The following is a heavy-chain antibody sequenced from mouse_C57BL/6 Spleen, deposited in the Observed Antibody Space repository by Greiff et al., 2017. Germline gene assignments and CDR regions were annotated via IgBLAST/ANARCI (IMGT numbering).Heavy chain of an antibody. Sequence: QVQLQQSGAELVRPGTSVTMSCKASGYTFTNYWIGWAKQRPGHGLEWIGDIYPGGGYTNYNEKFKGKATLTADKSSSTAYMQFSSLTSEDSAIYYCAARTTRYAMDYGGQGTSVTGSS. CDR3: AARTTRYAMDY. CDR1: GYTFTNYW. J-gene: IGHJ4*01. D-gene: IGHD2-1*01. CDR2: IYPGGGYT. V-gene: IGHV1-63*01.